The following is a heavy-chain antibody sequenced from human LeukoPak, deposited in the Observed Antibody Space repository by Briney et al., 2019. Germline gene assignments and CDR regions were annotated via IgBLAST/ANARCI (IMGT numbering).Heavy chain of an antibody. V-gene: IGHV3-23*01. CDR2: ISGSGGST. D-gene: IGHD2-15*01. CDR1: GFTFSSYA. Sequence: GSLRLSCLTSGFTFSSYAMSWVRQAPGKGLEWVSAISGSGGSTYYADSVKGRFTISRDNSKNTLYLQMNSLRAEDTAVYYCAKGRRDCSGGSCYGLEYYYYGMDVWGQGTTVTVSS. CDR3: AKGRRDCSGGSCYGLEYYYYGMDV. J-gene: IGHJ6*02.